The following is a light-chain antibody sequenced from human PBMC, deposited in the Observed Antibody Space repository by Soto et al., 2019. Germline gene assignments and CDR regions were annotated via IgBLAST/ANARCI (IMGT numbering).Light chain of an antibody. V-gene: IGKV3-15*01. J-gene: IGKJ4*01. Sequence: EVVMTQSPATLSVSPGERVTLSCRASQSVRSHLAWYQQKPGQAPSLLIFGASTRATGVPDRFSGGGSGTEFTLTISSLQSEDVAFYFCEQYNDWPRTFGGGTRVDIK. CDR2: GAS. CDR1: QSVRSH. CDR3: EQYNDWPRT.